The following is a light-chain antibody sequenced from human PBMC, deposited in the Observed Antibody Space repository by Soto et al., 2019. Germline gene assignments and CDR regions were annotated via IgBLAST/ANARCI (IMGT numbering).Light chain of an antibody. Sequence: QSALTQPASVSGSPGQSITISCTGSSSDVGYYNYVSWYQQHPGNAPKLMIYEVSNRPSGVSNRFSGCKSGNTSSLTISGLQAEDEADYYCSSYTSTTSPYVFGTGTKLTV. CDR1: SSDVGYYNY. J-gene: IGLJ1*01. V-gene: IGLV2-14*01. CDR2: EVS. CDR3: SSYTSTTSPYV.